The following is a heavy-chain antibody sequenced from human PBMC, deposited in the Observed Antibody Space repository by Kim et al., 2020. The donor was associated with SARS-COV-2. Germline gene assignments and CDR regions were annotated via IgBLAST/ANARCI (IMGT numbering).Heavy chain of an antibody. CDR2: MNPNSGNT. CDR1: GYTFASYD. J-gene: IGHJ4*02. Sequence: ASVKVSCKASGYTFASYDINWVRQATGQGLEWMGWMNPNSGNTGYAQKFQGRVTMTRNTSISTAYMELSSLRSEDTAVYYCARNWASQWGIAAAGTPIFVYWGQGTLVTVSS. D-gene: IGHD6-13*01. V-gene: IGHV1-8*01. CDR3: ARNWASQWGIAAAGTPIFVY.